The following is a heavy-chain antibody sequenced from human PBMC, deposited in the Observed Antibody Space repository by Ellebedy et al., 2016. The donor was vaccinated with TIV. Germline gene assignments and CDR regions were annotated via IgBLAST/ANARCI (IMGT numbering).Heavy chain of an antibody. CDR1: GDSVTSDNYS. CDR3: ARLTYFLGSGSYDS. D-gene: IGHD3-10*01. V-gene: IGHV4-61*01. Sequence: MPSETLSLTCTVSGDSVTSDNYSWSWIRQPPGKGLEWIGYIYYSGSTDSNPSLKSRVTMSVDSSRNQFSLKLSSVTAADTAVYYCARLTYFLGSGSYDSWGQGTLVTVSS. CDR2: IYYSGST. J-gene: IGHJ4*02.